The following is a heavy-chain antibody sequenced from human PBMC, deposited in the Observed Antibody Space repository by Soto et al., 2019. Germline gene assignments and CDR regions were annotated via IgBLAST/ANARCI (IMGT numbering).Heavy chain of an antibody. D-gene: IGHD3-22*01. CDR1: GGSVSSGSYY. Sequence: PSETLSLTCTESGGSVSSGSYYWSWIRQPPGKGLEWIGYIYYSGSTNYNPSLKSRVTISVDTSKNQFSLKLSSVTAADTAVYYCARVANYYDSSGYPDYWGQGTLVSVSS. CDR3: ARVANYYDSSGYPDY. J-gene: IGHJ4*02. V-gene: IGHV4-61*01. CDR2: IYYSGST.